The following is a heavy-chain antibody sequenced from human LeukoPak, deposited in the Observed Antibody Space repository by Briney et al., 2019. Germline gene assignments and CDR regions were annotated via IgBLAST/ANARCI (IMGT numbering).Heavy chain of an antibody. CDR2: INTDGRTT. CDR3: ARDLHGSPDW. V-gene: IGHV3-74*01. J-gene: IGHJ4*02. Sequence: GGSLRLSCAASGFTFTTFWMNWVRQAPGEGLVWVSLINTDGRTTTYADSVKGRFTISRDNAKNTLYLQMNSLRAEHTAVYYCARDLHGSPDWWGQGTLVTVSS. CDR1: GFTFTTFW. D-gene: IGHD2-2*03.